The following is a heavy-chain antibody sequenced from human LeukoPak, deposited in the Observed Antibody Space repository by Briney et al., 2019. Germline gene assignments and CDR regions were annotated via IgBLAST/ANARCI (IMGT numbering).Heavy chain of an antibody. CDR3: ARGAVAGTERSNWFDP. CDR1: GGSISSGDYH. J-gene: IGHJ5*02. CDR2: IYYSGST. D-gene: IGHD6-19*01. V-gene: IGHV4-61*08. Sequence: SQTLSLTCTVSGGSISSGDYHWSWIRQPPGKGLEWIGYIYYSGSTNYNPSLKSRVTISVDTSKIQFSLNLSSVTAADTAVYYCARGAVAGTERSNWFDPWGQGTLVTVSS.